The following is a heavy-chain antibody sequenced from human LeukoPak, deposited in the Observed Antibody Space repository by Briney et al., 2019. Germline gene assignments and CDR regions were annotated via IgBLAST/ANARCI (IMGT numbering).Heavy chain of an antibody. Sequence: GESLKISCKGAGYSFTSYWIGWVRQMPGKVLELMGIIYPGDSDTRYSPSFQGQVTISADKSISTAYLQWSRLKASDTAMYSCARAYSSGWYDRFDPWGQGTLVTVSS. CDR1: GYSFTSYW. CDR3: ARAYSSGWYDRFDP. J-gene: IGHJ5*02. V-gene: IGHV5-51*01. CDR2: IYPGDSDT. D-gene: IGHD6-19*01.